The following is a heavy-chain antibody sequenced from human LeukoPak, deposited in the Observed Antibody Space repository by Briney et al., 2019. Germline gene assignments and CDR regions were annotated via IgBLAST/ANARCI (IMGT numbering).Heavy chain of an antibody. J-gene: IGHJ3*02. CDR1: GGTFSSYA. CDR2: IIPIFGTA. Sequence: HWASVKVSCKASGGTFSSYAISWVRQAPGQGLEWMGGIIPIFGTANYAQKFQGRVTITTDESTSTAYMELSSLRSEDTAVYYCASRQTGGGAFDIWGQGTMVTVSS. D-gene: IGHD7-27*01. V-gene: IGHV1-69*05. CDR3: ASRQTGGGAFDI.